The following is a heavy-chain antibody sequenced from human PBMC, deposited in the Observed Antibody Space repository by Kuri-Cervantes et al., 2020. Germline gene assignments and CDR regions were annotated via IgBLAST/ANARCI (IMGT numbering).Heavy chain of an antibody. CDR2: ISGNGDTP. V-gene: IGHV3-23*01. D-gene: IGHD3-9*01. CDR1: GFTFSSHA. CDR3: AREPALTGYFY. Sequence: GGSLRLCCAASGFTFSSHAMHWVRQAPGKGLEWVSGISGNGDTPHYADSVKGRFTISRDTPKNMLYLQMNSLRAEDTAVYYCAREPALTGYFYWGQGTLVTVSS. J-gene: IGHJ4*02.